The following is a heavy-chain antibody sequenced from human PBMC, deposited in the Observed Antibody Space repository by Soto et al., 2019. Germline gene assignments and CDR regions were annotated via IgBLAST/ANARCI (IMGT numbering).Heavy chain of an antibody. CDR1: GYSISSSNW. D-gene: IGHD6-19*01. Sequence: PSETLSLTCAVSGYSISSSNWWGWIRQPPGKGLEWIGYIYYSGTTYYNPSLKSRVTMSVDTSKNQFSLKLTSVTAVDTAVYYCARESIAVAVDYWGPGTLVTVSS. CDR3: ARESIAVAVDY. V-gene: IGHV4-28*03. J-gene: IGHJ4*02. CDR2: IYYSGTT.